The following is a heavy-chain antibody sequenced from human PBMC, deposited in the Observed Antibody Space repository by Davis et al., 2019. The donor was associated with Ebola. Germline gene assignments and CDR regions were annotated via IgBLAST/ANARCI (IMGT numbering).Heavy chain of an antibody. V-gene: IGHV3-74*01. CDR2: INSDGSST. CDR3: ARGNLGAAGTVHYYGMDV. J-gene: IGHJ6*04. D-gene: IGHD6-13*01. CDR1: GFTFSSYW. Sequence: PGGSLRLSCAASGFTFSSYWMHWVRQAPGKGLVWVSRINSDGSSTSYADSVKGRFTISRDNAKNTLYLQMNSLRAEDTAVYYCARGNLGAAGTVHYYGMDVWGKGTTVTVSS.